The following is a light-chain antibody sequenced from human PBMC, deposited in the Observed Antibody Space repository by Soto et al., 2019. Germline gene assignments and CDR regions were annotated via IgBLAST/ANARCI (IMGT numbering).Light chain of an antibody. Sequence: QSVLTQPRSVSGSPGQSVTISCTGTSSDVGGYNYVSWYQQHPGKAPKLMIYDVSKRPSGVPDRFSGSNSGNTASLTISGVQAEDEVDYYCCSYAGSYTFWVFGTGTKLTVL. CDR2: DVS. CDR1: SSDVGGYNY. J-gene: IGLJ1*01. CDR3: CSYAGSYTFWV. V-gene: IGLV2-11*01.